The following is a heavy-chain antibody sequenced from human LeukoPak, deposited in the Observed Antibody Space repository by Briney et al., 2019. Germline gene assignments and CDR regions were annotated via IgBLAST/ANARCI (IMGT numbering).Heavy chain of an antibody. J-gene: IGHJ5*02. CDR2: INHSGST. CDR1: GGSFSGYY. D-gene: IGHD6-13*01. CDR3: ARGGSSSWYGWFDP. V-gene: IGHV4-34*01. Sequence: KPSETLSLTCAVYGGSFSGYYWSWIRQPPGKGLEWIGEINHSGSTNYNPSLKSRVTISVDTSKNQFSLKLSSVTAADTAVYYFARGGSSSWYGWFDPWGQGTLVTVSS.